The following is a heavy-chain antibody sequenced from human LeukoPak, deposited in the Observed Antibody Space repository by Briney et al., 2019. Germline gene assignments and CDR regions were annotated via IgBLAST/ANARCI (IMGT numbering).Heavy chain of an antibody. D-gene: IGHD1-26*01. CDR3: ARGMEPYYYMDV. J-gene: IGHJ6*03. V-gene: IGHV1-8*01. CDR1: GYTFTSYD. CDR2: MNPNSGNT. Sequence: GASVKISCKASGYTFTSYDINWVRQATGQGLEWMGWMNPNSGNTGYARKFQGRVTMTRDTSISTAYMELSRLRSDDTAVYYCARGMEPYYYMDVWGKGTTVTVSS.